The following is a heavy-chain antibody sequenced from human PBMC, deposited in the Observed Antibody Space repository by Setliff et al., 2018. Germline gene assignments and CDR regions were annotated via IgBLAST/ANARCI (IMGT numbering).Heavy chain of an antibody. CDR1: GDSISSSSYY. J-gene: IGHJ5*02. CDR2: INHSGTT. D-gene: IGHD1-7*01. CDR3: AKTELGLTGTKNWFDP. Sequence: SETLSLTCTVSGDSISSSSYYWGWIRQPPGKGLEWIGEINHSGTTYYNPSLKSRVTMSINTSKNHFSLNLSSVTAADTAVYFCAKTELGLTGTKNWFDPWGQGTLVTVSS. V-gene: IGHV4-39*07.